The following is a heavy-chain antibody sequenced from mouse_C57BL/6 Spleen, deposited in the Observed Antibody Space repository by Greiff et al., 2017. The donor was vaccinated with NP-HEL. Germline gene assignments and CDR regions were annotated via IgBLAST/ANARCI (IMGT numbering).Heavy chain of an antibody. CDR1: GYSITSGYY. D-gene: IGHD3-2*02. CDR2: ISYDGSN. Sequence: EVKLVESGPGLVKPSQSLSLTCSVTGYSITSGYYWNWIRQFPGNKLEWMGYISYDGSNNYNPSLKNRISITRDTSKNQFFLKLKSVTTEDTATYYGARDGSGWAWFAYWGQGTLVTVSA. V-gene: IGHV3-6*01. J-gene: IGHJ3*01. CDR3: ARDGSGWAWFAY.